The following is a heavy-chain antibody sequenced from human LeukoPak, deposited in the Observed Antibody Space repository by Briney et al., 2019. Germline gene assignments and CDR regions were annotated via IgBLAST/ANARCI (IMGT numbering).Heavy chain of an antibody. J-gene: IGHJ4*02. CDR1: GFTFSDYY. CDR3: ARWEQLASDFDY. D-gene: IGHD6-6*01. CDR2: ISSSGSTI. Sequence: GGSLRLSCAASGFTFSDYYMSWIRQAPGKGLEWVSYISSSGSTIYYADSVKGRFTISRDNAKNSLYLRMNSLRAEDTAVYYCARWEQLASDFDYWGQGTLVTVSS. V-gene: IGHV3-11*04.